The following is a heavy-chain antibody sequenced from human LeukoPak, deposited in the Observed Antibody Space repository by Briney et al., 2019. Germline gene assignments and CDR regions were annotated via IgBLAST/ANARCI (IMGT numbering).Heavy chain of an antibody. CDR1: GFTFKDYG. V-gene: IGHV3-20*04. CDR2: INWNGGGT. Sequence: GGSLRLSCAATGFTFKDYGMHWVRQPPGKGLEWVSGINWNGGGTDYADSVKGRFTISRDNAKNSLYLQMTSLRPEDTALYYCARDKIGTSHNWFDPWGQGTLVTVSS. CDR3: ARDKIGTSHNWFDP. J-gene: IGHJ5*02. D-gene: IGHD2-2*01.